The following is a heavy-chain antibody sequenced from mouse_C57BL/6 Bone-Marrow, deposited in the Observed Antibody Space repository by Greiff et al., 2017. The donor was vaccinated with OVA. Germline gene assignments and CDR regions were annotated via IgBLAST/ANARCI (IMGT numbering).Heavy chain of an antibody. Sequence: QVQLQQPGAELVKPGASVKMSCKASGYTFTSYWITWVKQRPGQGLEWIGDIYPGSGSTNYNEKFKSKATLTVDTSSSTAYMQLSSLTSEDSAVYYCANYYDSYYYAMDYWGQGTSVTVSS. V-gene: IGHV1-55*01. CDR2: IYPGSGST. CDR1: GYTFTSYW. CDR3: ANYYDSYYYAMDY. D-gene: IGHD1-1*02. J-gene: IGHJ4*01.